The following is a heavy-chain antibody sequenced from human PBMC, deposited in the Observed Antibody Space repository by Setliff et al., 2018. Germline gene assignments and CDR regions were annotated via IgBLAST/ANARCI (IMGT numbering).Heavy chain of an antibody. D-gene: IGHD1-26*01. CDR2: IYTSWTT. CDR1: DDSISSRHYY. J-gene: IGHJ4*02. V-gene: IGHV4-61*09. CDR3: ARTGTYRYFDY. Sequence: PSETLSLTCTVSDDSISSRHYYWSWIRQPAGKGLEWLGQIYTSWTTYYNASLKSRVTMSVDTSKNQFSLNLSSVTAADTAVYYCARTGTYRYFDYWGQGALVTVSS.